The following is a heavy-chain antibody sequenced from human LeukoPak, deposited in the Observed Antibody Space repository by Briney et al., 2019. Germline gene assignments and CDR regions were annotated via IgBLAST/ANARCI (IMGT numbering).Heavy chain of an antibody. J-gene: IGHJ4*02. CDR1: GGSFSGYY. V-gene: IGHV4-34*01. CDR2: INHSGSA. CDR3: ARALSRSYGPRSPLDS. Sequence: SETLSLTCAVYGGSFSGYYWSWIRQPPGKGLEWIGEINHSGSANYNPSLKSRVTISVDTSRKQFSLKLNSVTAADTALYYCARALSRSYGPRSPLDSWGQGTQVIVSS. D-gene: IGHD5-18*01.